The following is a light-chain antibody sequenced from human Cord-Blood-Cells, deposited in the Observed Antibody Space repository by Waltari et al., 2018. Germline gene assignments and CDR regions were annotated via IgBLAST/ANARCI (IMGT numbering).Light chain of an antibody. Sequence: EIVLTQSPATLSLSPGERATLSSRASQSVSSYLAWYQQKPGQAPRLLIYDASNRATGIPARFSGSGSGTEVTLTISSLEPEDFAVYYCQQRSNWPPMYTFGQGTKLEIK. J-gene: IGKJ2*01. CDR1: QSVSSY. V-gene: IGKV3-11*01. CDR2: DAS. CDR3: QQRSNWPPMYT.